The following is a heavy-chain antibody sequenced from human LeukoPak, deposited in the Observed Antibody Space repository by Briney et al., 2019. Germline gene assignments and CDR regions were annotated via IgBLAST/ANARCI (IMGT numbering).Heavy chain of an antibody. CDR2: INHSGST. CDR3: ARHASADYYYDSSEPYFDY. J-gene: IGHJ4*02. V-gene: IGHV4-34*01. Sequence: SETLSLTCAVYGGSFSGYYWSWIRQPPGKGLEWIGEINHSGSTNYNPSLKSRVTISVDTSKNQFSLKLSSVTAADTAVYYCARHASADYYYDSSEPYFDYWGQGTLVTVSS. D-gene: IGHD3-22*01. CDR1: GGSFSGYY.